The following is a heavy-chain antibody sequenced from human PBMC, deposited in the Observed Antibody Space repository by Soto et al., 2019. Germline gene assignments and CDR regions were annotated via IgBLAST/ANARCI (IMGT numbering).Heavy chain of an antibody. CDR2: INAGNWNT. Sequence: GAAVKVSCKASGYTFSSFAMHWVRQAPGQRLEWMGWINAGNWNTKYSQNLQGRVIMTADTSTSTAYMELRSLRSDDTAVYYCTREGSAPYYYYGMDAWGQGTTVTVSS. CDR3: TREGSAPYYYYGMDA. CDR1: GYTFSSFA. V-gene: IGHV1-3*01. D-gene: IGHD3-10*01. J-gene: IGHJ6*02.